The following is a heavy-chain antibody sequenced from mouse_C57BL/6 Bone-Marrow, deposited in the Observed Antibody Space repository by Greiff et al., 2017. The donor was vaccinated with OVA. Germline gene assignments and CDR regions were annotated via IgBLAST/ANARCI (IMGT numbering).Heavy chain of an antibody. D-gene: IGHD2-5*01. Sequence: QVQLQQPGAELVMPGASVKLSCKASGYTFTSYWMHWVKQRPGQGLEWIGEIDPSDSYTNYNQKFKGKSTLTVDKSSSTAYMQLSSLTSEDSAVYYCAGSNPFDYWGQGTTLTVSS. J-gene: IGHJ2*01. CDR2: IDPSDSYT. CDR1: GYTFTSYW. CDR3: AGSNPFDY. V-gene: IGHV1-69*01.